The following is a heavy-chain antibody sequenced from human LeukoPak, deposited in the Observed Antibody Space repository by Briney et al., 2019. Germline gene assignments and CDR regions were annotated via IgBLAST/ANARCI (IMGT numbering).Heavy chain of an antibody. D-gene: IGHD2-21*02. V-gene: IGHV4-34*01. CDR3: ARVGEGGDAGGVNYYYGMDV. CDR1: GGSISSGGYY. CDR2: INHSGST. Sequence: PSETLSLTCAVSGGSISSGGYYWSWIRQPPGKGLEWIGEINHSGSTNYNPSLKSRVTISVDTSKNQFSLKLSSVTAADTAVYYCARVGEGGDAGGVNYYYGMDVWGQGTTVTVSS. J-gene: IGHJ6*02.